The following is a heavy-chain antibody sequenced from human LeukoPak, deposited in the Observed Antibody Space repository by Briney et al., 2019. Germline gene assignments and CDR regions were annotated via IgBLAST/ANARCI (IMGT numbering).Heavy chain of an antibody. CDR2: IREDGTEK. D-gene: IGHD2-15*01. CDR1: GFTFTNHW. J-gene: IGHJ4*02. CDR3: ARDGRGGHNDC. V-gene: IGHV3-7*01. Sequence: GGSLRLSCEASGFTFTNHWMSWIRQAPGKGPEWVANIREDGTEKKYAGSVEGRFIISRDNRKESVYLQISSLRAEDTAVYYCARDGRGGHNDCWGQGTLVTVSS.